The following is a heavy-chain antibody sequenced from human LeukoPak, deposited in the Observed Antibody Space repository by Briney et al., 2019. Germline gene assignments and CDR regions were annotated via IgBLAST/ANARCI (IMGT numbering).Heavy chain of an antibody. CDR3: ARVRFYGSYSYYYYMDV. D-gene: IGHD3-10*01. CDR2: IDTSSSTT. CDR1: GFTFSR. Sequence: GGSLRLSCAASGFTFSRMTWVREAPGKGLEWISYIDTSSSTTSNADSVKGRFTISRDNAKNSLYLQMKSLRAEDTAVYYCARVRFYGSYSYYYYMDVWGKGTTVTVSS. J-gene: IGHJ6*03. V-gene: IGHV3-48*01.